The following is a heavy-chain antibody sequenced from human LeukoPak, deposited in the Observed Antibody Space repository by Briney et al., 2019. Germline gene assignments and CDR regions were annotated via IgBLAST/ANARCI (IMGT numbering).Heavy chain of an antibody. CDR1: GDSISSYY. V-gene: IGHV4-59*08. D-gene: IGHD2/OR15-2a*01. CDR2: IYYSGST. Sequence: PSETLSLTCTVSGDSISSYYWSWIRQPPGKGLEWIGYIYYSGSTNYNPSLKSRVTISVDTSKNQFSLKLSSVTAADTAVYYCARGNRGVSDYWGQGTLVTVSS. CDR3: ARGNRGVSDY. J-gene: IGHJ4*02.